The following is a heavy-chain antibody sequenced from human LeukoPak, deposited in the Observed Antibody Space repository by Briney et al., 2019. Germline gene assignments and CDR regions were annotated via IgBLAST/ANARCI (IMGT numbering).Heavy chain of an antibody. CDR3: VRVEDWGAAGNRLDY. CDR1: GFPFSTYT. J-gene: IGHJ4*02. CDR2: ITSSSSSI. D-gene: IGHD6-13*01. Sequence: GGSLRLSCAASGFPFSTYTMSWVRQAPGNGLEWVSCITSSSSSISYADSVRGRFTISRDNAKNSLYLQMNSLRAEDTAVYSCVRVEDWGAAGNRLDYWGQGTLVTVSS. V-gene: IGHV3-21*01.